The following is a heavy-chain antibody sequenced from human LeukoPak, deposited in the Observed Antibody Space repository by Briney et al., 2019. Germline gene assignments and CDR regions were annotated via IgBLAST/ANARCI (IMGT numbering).Heavy chain of an antibody. J-gene: IGHJ6*03. CDR2: IYYSGST. CDR3: ARESGYSSSPYYYYMDV. CDR1: GGSISSSSYY. D-gene: IGHD6-13*01. V-gene: IGHV4-39*07. Sequence: SETLSLTCTVSGGSISSSSYYWGWIRQPPGKGLEWIGSIYYSGSTYYNPSLESRVTISVDTSKNQFSLKLSSVTAADTAVYYCARESGYSSSPYYYYMDVWGKGTTVTVSS.